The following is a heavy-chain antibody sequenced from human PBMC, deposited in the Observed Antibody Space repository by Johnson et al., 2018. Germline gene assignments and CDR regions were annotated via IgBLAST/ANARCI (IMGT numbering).Heavy chain of an antibody. CDR1: GGSFSGYY. J-gene: IGHJ4*02. V-gene: IGHV4-34*01. Sequence: QVQLQQWGAGLLKXSETLSLTCAVYGGSFSGYYWSWIRQPPGKGLEWIGEINHSGSTNYNPSLKSRVTISVDTSKNQFSLKLSSGTAADTAGYYCARGRPSIHIVVVTANRARFDYWGQGTLVTVSS. D-gene: IGHD2-21*02. CDR3: ARGRPSIHIVVVTANRARFDY. CDR2: INHSGST.